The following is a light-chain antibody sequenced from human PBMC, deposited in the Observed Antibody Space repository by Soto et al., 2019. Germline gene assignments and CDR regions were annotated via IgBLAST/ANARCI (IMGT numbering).Light chain of an antibody. J-gene: IGKJ1*01. V-gene: IGKV1-5*03. Sequence: DIQMTQSPSSLSASVAARVTITCLAIQSISSWLAWYQQKPGKAPNLLIYKASSLESGVPSRFSGSGSGTEFTLTISSLQPDDFATYFCQQSNTYSPMWTFGQGTKVDIK. CDR1: QSISSW. CDR2: KAS. CDR3: QQSNTYSPMWT.